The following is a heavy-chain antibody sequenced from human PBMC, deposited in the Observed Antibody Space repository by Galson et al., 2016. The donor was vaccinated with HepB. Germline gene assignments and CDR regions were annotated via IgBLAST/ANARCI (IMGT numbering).Heavy chain of an antibody. CDR2: ISDDGVYT. CDR1: GFIVTANY. Sequence: SLRLSCAASGFIVTANYMTWVRQAPGKGLEWVAIISDDGVYTYYADSVKGRFAISRDNSKNTLFLQMHSLRADDTAVYFCAKDSYGDPTGYFDYWGQGALVTVSS. V-gene: IGHV3-30*18. CDR3: AKDSYGDPTGYFDY. D-gene: IGHD4-17*01. J-gene: IGHJ4*02.